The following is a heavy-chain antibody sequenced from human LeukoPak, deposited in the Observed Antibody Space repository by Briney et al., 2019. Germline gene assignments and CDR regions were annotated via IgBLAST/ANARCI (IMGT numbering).Heavy chain of an antibody. CDR1: GFTFSSYW. V-gene: IGHV3-7*01. Sequence: GGSLRLSCAASGFTFSSYWMSWVRQAPGKGLEWVANIKQDGSEKYYVDSVKGRFTISRGNAKNSLYLQMNSLRAEDTAVYYCARNYDFWSGYQEGGAFDIWGQGTMVTVSS. J-gene: IGHJ3*02. D-gene: IGHD3-3*01. CDR3: ARNYDFWSGYQEGGAFDI. CDR2: IKQDGSEK.